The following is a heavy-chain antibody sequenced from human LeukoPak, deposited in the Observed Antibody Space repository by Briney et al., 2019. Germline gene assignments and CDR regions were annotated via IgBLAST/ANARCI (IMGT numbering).Heavy chain of an antibody. CDR2: INAGNGNT. CDR3: ARVSRGVWGSYSDY. Sequence: ASVKVSCKASGYTFTSYAMHWVCQAPGQRLEWMGWINAGNGNTKYSQKFQGRVTITRDTSASTAYMELSSLRSEDTAVYYCARVSRGVWGSYSDYWGQGTLVTVSS. CDR1: GYTFTSYA. J-gene: IGHJ4*02. V-gene: IGHV1-3*01. D-gene: IGHD3-16*01.